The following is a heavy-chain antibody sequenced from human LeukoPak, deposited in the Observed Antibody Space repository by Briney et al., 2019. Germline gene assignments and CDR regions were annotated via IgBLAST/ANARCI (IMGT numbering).Heavy chain of an antibody. CDR1: GGSISRDY. D-gene: IGHD6-13*01. V-gene: IGHV4-59*01. CDR3: ARDRPGGSSLDY. J-gene: IGHJ4*02. CDR2: IYYTGST. Sequence: SSETLSLTCTVSGGSISRDYWSWIRQPPGKGLEWIGYIYYTGSTNYNPSLKSRVTISVDTSKNQFSLKLSSVTAADTAVYYCARDRPGGSSLDYWGQGTLVTVSS.